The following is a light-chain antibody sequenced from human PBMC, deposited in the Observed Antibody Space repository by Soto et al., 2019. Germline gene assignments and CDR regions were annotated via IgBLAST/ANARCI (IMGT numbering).Light chain of an antibody. CDR2: RDS. CDR1: SSNIGSNA. Sequence: QSVLTQPPSASGTPGQRVSISCSGSSSNIGSNAVHWYQQFPGTAPRLLIYRDSQRPSGVPDRFSGSKSGTSASLVISGLQTEDEADYYCAAWDDSLNGRVFGGGTKLTVL. V-gene: IGLV1-44*01. J-gene: IGLJ3*02. CDR3: AAWDDSLNGRV.